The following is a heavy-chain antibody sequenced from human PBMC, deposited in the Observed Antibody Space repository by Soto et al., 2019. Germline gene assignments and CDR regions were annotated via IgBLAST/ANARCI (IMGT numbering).Heavy chain of an antibody. D-gene: IGHD5-18*01. J-gene: IGHJ4*02. V-gene: IGHV4-4*02. CDR2: IYHSGST. CDR1: GGSISSSNW. CDR3: ARKAGYSYGRLFDY. Sequence: QVQLQESGPGLVKPSGTLSLTCAVSGGSISSSNWWIWVLKPPGKGLEWIGEIYHSGSTHYNPSLKSRVTISVDKSKNQFSLKLSSVTAADTAVYYCARKAGYSYGRLFDYWGQGTLVTVSS.